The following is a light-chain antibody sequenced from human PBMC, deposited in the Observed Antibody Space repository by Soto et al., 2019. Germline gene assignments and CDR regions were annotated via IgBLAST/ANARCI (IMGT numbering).Light chain of an antibody. Sequence: EIVLTQSPGTLSLSPGERATLSCRASQTVSIRYLAWYQQKPGQAPRLLIYDASSRATGIPDRFSGSGSGTDFTLTISRLEPEDFAVYYCQQYGSSPDTFGQGTKLEIK. J-gene: IGKJ2*01. CDR2: DAS. CDR1: QTVSIRY. CDR3: QQYGSSPDT. V-gene: IGKV3-20*01.